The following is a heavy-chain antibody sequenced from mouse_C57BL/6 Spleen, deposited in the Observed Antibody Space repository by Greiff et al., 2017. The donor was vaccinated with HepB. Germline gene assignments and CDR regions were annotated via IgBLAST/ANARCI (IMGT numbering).Heavy chain of an antibody. V-gene: IGHV1-42*01. D-gene: IGHD4-1*01. J-gene: IGHJ4*01. CDR3: ARRVLTYYAMDY. CDR1: GYSFTGYY. Sequence: EVQLQHSGPELVKPGASVKISCKASGYSFTGYYMNWVKQSPEKSLEWIGEINPSTGGTTYNQKFKAKATLTVDKSSSTAYMQLKSLTSEDSAVYYCARRVLTYYAMDYWGQGTSVTVSS. CDR2: INPSTGGT.